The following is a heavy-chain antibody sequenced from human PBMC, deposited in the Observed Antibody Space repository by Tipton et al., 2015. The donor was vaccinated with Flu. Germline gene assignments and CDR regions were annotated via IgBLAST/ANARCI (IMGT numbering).Heavy chain of an antibody. J-gene: IGHJ3*02. D-gene: IGHD4-17*01. CDR3: AKSRIGVTTGFGSGDAFDI. Sequence: SLRLSCAASGFTFSSYAMSWVRQAPGKGLEWVSAISGSGGSTYYADSVKGRFTISRDNSKNTLYLQMNSLRAEDTAVYYCAKSRIGVTTGFGSGDAFDIWGQGTMVTVSS. CDR1: GFTFSSYA. CDR2: ISGSGGST. V-gene: IGHV3-23*01.